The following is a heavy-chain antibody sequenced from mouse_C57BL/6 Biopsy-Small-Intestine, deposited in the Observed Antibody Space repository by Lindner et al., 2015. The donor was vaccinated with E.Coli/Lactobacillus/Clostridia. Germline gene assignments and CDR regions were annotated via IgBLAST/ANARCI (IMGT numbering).Heavy chain of an antibody. Sequence: EVQLQESGGGLVKPGGSLKLSCAASGFTFSDYGMHWVRQAPERGLEWVAYISSGSGTIYYADTVKGRFTISRDNAKNTLFLQMTGLRSEDTAMYYCARRCYMRYSNYAMDYWGQGTSVTVSS. V-gene: IGHV5-17*01. D-gene: IGHD2-5*01. CDR3: ARRCYMRYSNYAMDY. J-gene: IGHJ4*01. CDR2: ISSGSGTI. CDR1: GFTFSDYG.